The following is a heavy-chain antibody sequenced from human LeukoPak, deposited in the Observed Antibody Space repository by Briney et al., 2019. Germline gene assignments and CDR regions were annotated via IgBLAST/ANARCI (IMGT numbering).Heavy chain of an antibody. V-gene: IGHV4-59*12. Sequence: SETLSLTCTVSGGSISSYYWSWIRQPPGKGLEWIGYIYYSGSTYYNPSLRSRVTISVDTSKNQFSLRLTSVTAADTAVYYCARSVAYDGIWSGYYTAAFDIWGQGTMVTVSS. CDR2: IYYSGST. J-gene: IGHJ3*02. CDR1: GGSISSYY. CDR3: ARSVAYDGIWSGYYTAAFDI. D-gene: IGHD3-3*01.